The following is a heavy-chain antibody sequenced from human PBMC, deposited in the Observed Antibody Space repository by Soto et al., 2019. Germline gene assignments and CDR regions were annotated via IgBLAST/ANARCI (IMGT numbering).Heavy chain of an antibody. CDR3: ARVVPGAEAWFGP. V-gene: IGHV1-18*01. J-gene: IGHJ5*02. D-gene: IGHD2-2*01. Sequence: GGEVKRPGASVKVFCKTSGYTFSNYGITWVRQAPGQPLEWLGWISLYSDGTNYAQKFQGRVSMTTDTSTTTAYMELRSLRSDDTAVYYCARVVPGAEAWFGPWGQGTLVTVSS. CDR1: GYTFSNYG. CDR2: ISLYSDGT.